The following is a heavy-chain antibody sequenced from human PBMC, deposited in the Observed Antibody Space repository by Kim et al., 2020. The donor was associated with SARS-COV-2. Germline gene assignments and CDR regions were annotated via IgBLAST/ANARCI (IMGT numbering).Heavy chain of an antibody. CDR3: AYGGNSVPFDY. J-gene: IGHJ4*02. CDR1: GYSISSGYY. V-gene: IGHV4-38-2*02. CDR2: IYHSGST. Sequence: SETLSLTCTVSGYSISSGYYWGWIRQPPGKGLEWIGSIYHSGSTYYNPSLKSRVTISVDTSKNQFSLKLSSVTAADTAVYYCAYGGNSVPFDYWGQGTLVTVSS. D-gene: IGHD2-21*02.